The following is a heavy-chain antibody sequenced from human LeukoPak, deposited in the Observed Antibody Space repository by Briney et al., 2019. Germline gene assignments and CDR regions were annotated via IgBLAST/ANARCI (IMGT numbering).Heavy chain of an antibody. CDR1: SFSFDSHS. CDR2: ISSDSHHI. CDR3: AKVRGEGYYYDSSGYYRDYYFDY. V-gene: IGHV3-21*04. J-gene: IGHJ4*02. Sequence: GGSLRLSCTASSFSFDSHSMNWVRQAPGKGLQWVSSISSDSHHIYYADSVKGRFTSSRDNAKNLVFLQMNSLRAEDTAVYYCAKVRGEGYYYDSSGYYRDYYFDYWGQGTLVTVSS. D-gene: IGHD3-22*01.